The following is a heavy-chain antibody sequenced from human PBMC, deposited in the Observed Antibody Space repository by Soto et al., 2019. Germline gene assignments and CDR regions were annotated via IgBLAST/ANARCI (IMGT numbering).Heavy chain of an antibody. Sequence: SETLSLTCTVSGGSISSSSYCWGWIRQPPGKGLEWIGSIYYSGSTYYNPSLKSRVTISVDTSKNQFSLKLSSVTAADTAVYYCAAGAIFGVVPLDYWGQGTLVTVAS. CDR2: IYYSGST. J-gene: IGHJ4*02. D-gene: IGHD3-3*01. V-gene: IGHV4-39*01. CDR3: AAGAIFGVVPLDY. CDR1: GGSISSSSYC.